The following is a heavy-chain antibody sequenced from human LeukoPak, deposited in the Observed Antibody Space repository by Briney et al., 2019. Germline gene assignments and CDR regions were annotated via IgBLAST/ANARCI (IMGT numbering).Heavy chain of an antibody. J-gene: IGHJ6*03. D-gene: IGHD2-8*02. Sequence: PGGSLRLSCAASGFTFSSFAVTWVRQAPGKGLEWVSTVSGSAGRTDYADSVKGRFTISRDNLKNTLYLQMNGLRAEDTAVYYCAKNRGHCVDGVCHNYYYMDVWGRGTTVTVSS. CDR2: VSGSAGRT. CDR3: AKNRGHCVDGVCHNYYYMDV. CDR1: GFTFSSFA. V-gene: IGHV3-23*01.